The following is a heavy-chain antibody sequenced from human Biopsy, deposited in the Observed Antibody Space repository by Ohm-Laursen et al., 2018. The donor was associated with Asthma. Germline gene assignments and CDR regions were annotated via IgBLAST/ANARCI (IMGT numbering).Heavy chain of an antibody. CDR2: IKHDGSEK. CDR3: TRREYSDSRISPLDL. D-gene: IGHD3-22*01. J-gene: IGHJ3*01. V-gene: IGHV3-7*01. Sequence: SLRLSCTASGFTFGDYCMSWVRQVPGQGLEWVANIKHDGSEKNHVDSLKGRFTISRDDAKNSLYLQMNSLRAEDTAVYYCTRREYSDSRISPLDLWDHGTMVTVSS. CDR1: GFTFGDYC.